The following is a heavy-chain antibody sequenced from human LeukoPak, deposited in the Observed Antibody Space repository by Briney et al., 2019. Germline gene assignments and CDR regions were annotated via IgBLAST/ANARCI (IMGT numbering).Heavy chain of an antibody. J-gene: IGHJ4*02. Sequence: GGSLRLSCAFSDFIFSNAWMNWVRQAPGKGLEWVSSINGGGDITYYAESVKDRFTVSRDNSKNTLFLQMNSLRAEDTAVFYCAKRYGDSTGWFFDFWGQGSLVTVSS. CDR2: INGGGDIT. V-gene: IGHV3-23*01. CDR1: DFIFSNAW. D-gene: IGHD6-13*01. CDR3: AKRYGDSTGWFFDF.